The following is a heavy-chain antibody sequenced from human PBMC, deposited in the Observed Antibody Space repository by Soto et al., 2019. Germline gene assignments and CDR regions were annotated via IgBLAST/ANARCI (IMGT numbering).Heavy chain of an antibody. CDR3: ARDHRGRRKTIFGVVRGYIDY. CDR2: ISSSSSYI. CDR1: GFTFSSYS. D-gene: IGHD3-3*01. V-gene: IGHV3-21*01. Sequence: PGGSLRLSCAASGFTFSSYSMNWVRQAPGKGLEWVSSISSSSSYIYYADSVKGRFTISRDNAKNSLYLQMNSLRAEDTAVYYCARDHRGRRKTIFGVVRGYIDYWGQGTLVTAPQ. J-gene: IGHJ4*02.